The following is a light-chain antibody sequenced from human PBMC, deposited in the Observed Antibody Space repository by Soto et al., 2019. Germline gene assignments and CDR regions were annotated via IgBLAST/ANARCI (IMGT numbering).Light chain of an antibody. CDR2: DAS. Sequence: EVVLTQSPATLSLSPGERATLSCRASQSVSSYLAWYQQKVGQAPRLLIYDASNRATDIPARFSGSGSGTDFTLTINSLEPEDFAVYYCQQRSNWPPFTFGQGTRLDIK. CDR1: QSVSSY. CDR3: QQRSNWPPFT. V-gene: IGKV3-11*01. J-gene: IGKJ5*01.